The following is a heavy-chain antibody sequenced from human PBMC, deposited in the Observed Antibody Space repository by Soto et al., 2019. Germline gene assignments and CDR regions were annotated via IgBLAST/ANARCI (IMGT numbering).Heavy chain of an antibody. CDR3: ARDQGRYDDPTD. Sequence: EVQLVEAGGGLVQPGGSLRLSCAASGFTFSTYWMHWVRQAPGKGLVWVSRISNDGISTSYADSVKGRFTISRDNAKNTLYLQMNSLRVEDTAVYDCARDQGRYDDPTDWGQGTLVTVSS. V-gene: IGHV3-74*01. CDR1: GFTFSTYW. D-gene: IGHD3-22*01. J-gene: IGHJ4*02. CDR2: ISNDGIST.